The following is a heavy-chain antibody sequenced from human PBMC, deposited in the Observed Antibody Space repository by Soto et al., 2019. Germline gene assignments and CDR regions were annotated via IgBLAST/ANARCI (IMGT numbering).Heavy chain of an antibody. CDR3: AHVLRYFDWLLSGFDY. V-gene: IGHV2-5*02. Sequence: QITLKESGPTLVKPTQTLTLTCTFSGFSLSTSGVGVGWIRQPPGKALEWLALIYWDDDKRYSPSLKSRLTITKDTSKNQVDLTMTNMDPVDTATYYCAHVLRYFDWLLSGFDYWGQGTLVTVSS. CDR1: GFSLSTSGVG. D-gene: IGHD3-9*01. J-gene: IGHJ4*02. CDR2: IYWDDDK.